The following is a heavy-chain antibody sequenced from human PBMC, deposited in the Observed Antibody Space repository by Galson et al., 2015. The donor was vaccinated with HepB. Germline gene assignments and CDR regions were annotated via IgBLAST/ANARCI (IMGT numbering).Heavy chain of an antibody. V-gene: IGHV4-39*01. D-gene: IGHD6-19*01. CDR3: ARVGTGGWYRY. CDR1: GASVSSDDYY. Sequence: ETLFLTCTVSGASVSSDDYYWTWIRQSPGKGLEWIGSMYYSGSTYYNPSLKSRVTMSVDTSKNQFSLKLSSVTAADTAVYYCARVGTGGWYRYWGQGTLVTVSS. J-gene: IGHJ4*02. CDR2: MYYSGST.